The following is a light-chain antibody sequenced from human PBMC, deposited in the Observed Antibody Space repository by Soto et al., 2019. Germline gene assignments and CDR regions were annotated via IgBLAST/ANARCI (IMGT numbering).Light chain of an antibody. Sequence: QSALTQPASVSGSPGQSITISCTGTSRDVGAYNFVSWYQQHPGKAPKLIIYDVSNRPSGVSDRFSGSKSGNTASLTISGLQTEDEADYYCSSCTSGSTVLFGGGIKLTVL. CDR1: SRDVGAYNF. J-gene: IGLJ2*01. V-gene: IGLV2-14*03. CDR2: DVS. CDR3: SSCTSGSTVL.